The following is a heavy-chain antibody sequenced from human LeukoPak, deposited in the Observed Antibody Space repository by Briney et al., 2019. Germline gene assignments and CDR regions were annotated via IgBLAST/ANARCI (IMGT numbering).Heavy chain of an antibody. Sequence: GTSLRLTCATSGINFGASIMHWIRQAPGKGLEWVAGLSFDESSYYGGSVEGRFIISGDNSKRTLYLQMNSLKVEDTALYYCAREGHSSGFAPAFDTWGQGTMVTVSS. V-gene: IGHV3-30*04. CDR2: LSFDESS. J-gene: IGHJ3*02. CDR3: AREGHSSGFAPAFDT. CDR1: GINFGASI. D-gene: IGHD6-19*01.